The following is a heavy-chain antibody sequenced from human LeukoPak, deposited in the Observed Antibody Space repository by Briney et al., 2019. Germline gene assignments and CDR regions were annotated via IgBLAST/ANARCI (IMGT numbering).Heavy chain of an antibody. J-gene: IGHJ4*02. Sequence: PGGSLRLSCAASGFIFSSYAMSWVRQAPGKGLEWVSVISGTSGSTYYADSVKGRFTISRDNSKHTLYLEMNSLRAEDTAVYYCAKGLTGGEYSSSWFDYWGQGTLVTVSS. CDR2: ISGTSGST. CDR1: GFIFSSYA. V-gene: IGHV3-23*01. D-gene: IGHD6-13*01. CDR3: AKGLTGGEYSSSWFDY.